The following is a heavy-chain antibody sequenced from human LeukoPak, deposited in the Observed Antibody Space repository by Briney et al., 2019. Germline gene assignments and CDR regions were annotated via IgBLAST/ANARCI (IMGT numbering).Heavy chain of an antibody. V-gene: IGHV1-8*01. CDR2: MNPNGGNT. D-gene: IGHD1-14*01. CDR1: GYTFTSYD. Sequence: ASVKVSFKASGYTFTSYDINWVRQATGQGLEWMGWMNPNGGNTGYAQKFQGRVTMTRNTSISTAYMELSSLRSEDTAVYYCARGNRNGHDDAFDIWGQGTMVTVSS. J-gene: IGHJ3*02. CDR3: ARGNRNGHDDAFDI.